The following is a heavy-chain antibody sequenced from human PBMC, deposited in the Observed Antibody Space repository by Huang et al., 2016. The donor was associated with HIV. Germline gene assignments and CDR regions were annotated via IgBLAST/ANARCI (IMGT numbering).Heavy chain of an antibody. CDR1: GGSMSSYY. D-gene: IGHD6-6*01. CDR2: IYYSGST. V-gene: IGHV4-59*01. CDR3: ASASIAARRWFDP. J-gene: IGHJ5*02. Sequence: QVQLQESGPGLVKPSETLSLTCTVSGGSMSSYYLSWIRQPPGKGLEGIGYIYYSGSTTYTPSLKRRVNISVDTSKNQFSLRLSSVTAADTAVYYCASASIAARRWFDPWGQGSLVTVSS.